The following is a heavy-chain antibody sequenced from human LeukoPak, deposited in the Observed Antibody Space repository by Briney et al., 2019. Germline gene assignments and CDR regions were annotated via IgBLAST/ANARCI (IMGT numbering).Heavy chain of an antibody. Sequence: GGSLRLSCVASGFTFSSYWMTWVRQAPGKGLEWVANMRQDGNEKYYVDSVRGRFTISRDNAKNSLYLQMNSLRAEDTAVYYCARGGAAAGTDYWGHGTLVTVSS. CDR3: ARGGAAAGTDY. J-gene: IGHJ4*01. CDR1: GFTFSSYW. CDR2: MRQDGNEK. V-gene: IGHV3-7*01. D-gene: IGHD6-13*01.